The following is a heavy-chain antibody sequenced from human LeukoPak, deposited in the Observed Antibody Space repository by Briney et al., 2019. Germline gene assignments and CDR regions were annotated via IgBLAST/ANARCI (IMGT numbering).Heavy chain of an antibody. CDR2: IRYDGSNK. Sequence: SGGSLRLSCAASGFTFSSYGMHWVRQAPGKGLEWVAFIRYDGSNKYYADSVKGRFTISRDNSKNTLYLQMNSLRAEDTAVYYCAKALYYYGSGSYPFDYWGQGTLVTVSS. CDR1: GFTFSSYG. J-gene: IGHJ4*02. V-gene: IGHV3-30*02. CDR3: AKALYYYGSGSYPFDY. D-gene: IGHD3-10*01.